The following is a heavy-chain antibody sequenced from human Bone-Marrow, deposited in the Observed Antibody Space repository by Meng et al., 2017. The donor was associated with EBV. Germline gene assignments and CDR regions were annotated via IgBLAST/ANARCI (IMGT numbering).Heavy chain of an antibody. CDR2: IYYSGST. D-gene: IGHD2-21*02. CDR3: ARVNCGGDCYSFDY. Sequence: QVRLGGAGLGVVTPSGTLSITCTVAGGSISSYEWSWIREPPGKGLEWIVYIYYSGSTNYNPSLKSRVTISVDTSKNQFSLKLSSVTAADTAVYYCARVNCGGDCYSFDYWGQGTLVTVSS. V-gene: IGHV4-59*01. CDR1: GGSISSYE. J-gene: IGHJ4*02.